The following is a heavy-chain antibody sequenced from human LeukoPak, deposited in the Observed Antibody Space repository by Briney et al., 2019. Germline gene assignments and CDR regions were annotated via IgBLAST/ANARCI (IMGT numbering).Heavy chain of an antibody. J-gene: IGHJ4*02. CDR3: ARGEEQPWLAN. CDR1: GGTFNSSG. D-gene: IGHD5-18*01. CDR2: IIPILGIA. V-gene: IGHV1-69*04. Sequence: AASVKVSCKASGGTFNSSGISWVRQAPEQGLEWMGRIIPILGIANYAQKFQGRVTITADKSTSTAYMELSSLRSEDTAVYYCARGEEQPWLANWGQGTLVTVSS.